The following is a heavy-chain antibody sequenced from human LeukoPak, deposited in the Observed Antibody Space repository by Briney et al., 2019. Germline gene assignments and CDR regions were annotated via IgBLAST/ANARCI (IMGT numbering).Heavy chain of an antibody. CDR1: GFTFGSYA. CDR2: ISGSGGST. Sequence: PGGSLRLSCAAPGFTFGSYAMSWFRQAPGKGLDWVSAISGSGGSTYYADSVKGRFTISRDNSKNTLYLQMNSLRAEDTAVYYCAKTDIVVVPAAMRGYYFDYWGQGTLVTVPS. D-gene: IGHD2-2*01. V-gene: IGHV3-23*01. J-gene: IGHJ4*02. CDR3: AKTDIVVVPAAMRGYYFDY.